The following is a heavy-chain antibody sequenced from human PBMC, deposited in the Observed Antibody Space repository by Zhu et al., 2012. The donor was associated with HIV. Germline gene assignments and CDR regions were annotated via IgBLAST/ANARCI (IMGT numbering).Heavy chain of an antibody. J-gene: IGHJ2*01. V-gene: IGHV4-61*01. CDR3: ARGRASSENYWYFDV. Sequence: QVQLQESGPRLVKPSETLSLTCTVSGASVSSGNHYWSWIRQPPGKGLEWIGNIYYSGNTNYNISLKSRVIISVDVSKNQLSLNVKSVTAADTAEYYCARGRASSENYWYFDVWSPGTRVTVSS. CDR2: IYYSGNT. D-gene: IGHD6-6*01. CDR1: GASVSSGNHY.